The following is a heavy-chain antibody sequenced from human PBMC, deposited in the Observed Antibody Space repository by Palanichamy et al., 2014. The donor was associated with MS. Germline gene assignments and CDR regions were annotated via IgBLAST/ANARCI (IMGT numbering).Heavy chain of an antibody. D-gene: IGHD4-17*01. CDR1: GGSISSYY. CDR3: ARVSSTTVTNYYFDY. J-gene: IGHJ4*02. V-gene: IGHV4-59*01. CDR2: IYYSGST. Sequence: QVQLQESGPGLVKPSETLSLTCTVSGGSISSYYWSWIRQPPGKGLEWIGYIYYSGSTNYNPSLKSRVTISVDTSKNQFSLKLSPVTAADTAVYYCARVSSTTVTNYYFDYWGQGTLVTVSS.